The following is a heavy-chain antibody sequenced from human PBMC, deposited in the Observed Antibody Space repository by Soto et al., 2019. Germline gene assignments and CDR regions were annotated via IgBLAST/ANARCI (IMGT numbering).Heavy chain of an antibody. CDR3: AKAYFVWSSEQPYYFDY. CDR2: ISGSGGRS. CDR1: GFTFSNYA. J-gene: IGHJ4*02. V-gene: IGHV3-23*01. D-gene: IGHD3-16*01. Sequence: EVQLLDSGGGLVQPGGSLRLSCAASGFTFSNYAMTWVRQGPGKGLEWVSGISGSGGRSYYADSVKGRFTISTDNSKRTLYLKMNSLRADDAAVYYCAKAYFVWSSEQPYYFDYWGQGSLVTVSS.